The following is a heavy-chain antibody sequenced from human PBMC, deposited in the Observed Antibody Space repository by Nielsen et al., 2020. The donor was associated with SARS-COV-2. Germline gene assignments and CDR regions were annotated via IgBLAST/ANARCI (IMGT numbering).Heavy chain of an antibody. D-gene: IGHD3-16*02. J-gene: IGHJ4*02. V-gene: IGHV4-31*03. Sequence: SETLSLTCTVSGGSISSGGYYWSWIRQHPGKGLEWIGYIYYSGSTYYNPSLKSRVTISVDTSKNQFSLKLSSVTAADTAVYYCAVTDTYDYVWGSYRRAFDYWGQGTLVTVSS. CDR3: AVTDTYDYVWGSYRRAFDY. CDR1: GGSISSGGYY. CDR2: IYYSGST.